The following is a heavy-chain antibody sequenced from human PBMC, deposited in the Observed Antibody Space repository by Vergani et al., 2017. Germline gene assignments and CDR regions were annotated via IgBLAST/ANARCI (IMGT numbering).Heavy chain of an antibody. CDR1: GFTVSSNY. V-gene: IGHV3-53*01. D-gene: IGHD6-19*01. CDR3: ARVGIAVAGSHFDY. CDR2: IYSGGST. Sequence: EVQLVESGGGLIQPGGSLRLSCAASGFTVSSNYMSWVRKAPGKGLEWVSVIYSGGSTYYADSVKGRFTISRDTSKNSLYLQMNSLRAEDTAVYYCARVGIAVAGSHFDYWGQGTLVTVSS. J-gene: IGHJ4*02.